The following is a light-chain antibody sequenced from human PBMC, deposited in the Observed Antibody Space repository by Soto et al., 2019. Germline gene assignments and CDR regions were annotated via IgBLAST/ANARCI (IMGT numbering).Light chain of an antibody. V-gene: IGLV2-14*01. CDR2: EVS. CDR3: SSYTSSRAYV. Sequence: QSALTQPASVSLSPGQSTTISCTGTSSDVGGYNYVSWYQQQSGKAPKLMIHEVSNRPSGVSNRFSGSKSGNTASLTISGLQAEDEADYYCSSYTSSRAYVFGIGTKVTVL. J-gene: IGLJ1*01. CDR1: SSDVGGYNY.